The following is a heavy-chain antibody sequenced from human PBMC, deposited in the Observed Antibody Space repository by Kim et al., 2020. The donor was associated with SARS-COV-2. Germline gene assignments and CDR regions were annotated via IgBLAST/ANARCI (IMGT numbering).Heavy chain of an antibody. CDR3: TRDVGSVGDY. J-gene: IGHJ4*02. CDR2: T. D-gene: IGHD3-10*01. Sequence: TTYADSVRGRFTITRDNAKNTVFMQMNSLRADDTALYYCTRDVGSVGDYWGQGTQVTVSS. V-gene: IGHV3-74*03.